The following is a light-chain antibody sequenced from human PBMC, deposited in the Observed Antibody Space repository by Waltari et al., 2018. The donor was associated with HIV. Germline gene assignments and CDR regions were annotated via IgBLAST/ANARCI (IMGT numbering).Light chain of an antibody. CDR1: NSNVANNF. CDR2: DNA. J-gene: IGLJ1*01. Sequence: QSVLTQPPSVSAAPGQKVTIPCSGDNSNVANNFVSWYQQPPGRAPRLLIYDNAKQHSKMPDLISALKAGRSATLVLTGLQFVYKADYYCGTCDSSLSLYFFGTGTTVTVL. CDR3: GTCDSSLSLYF. V-gene: IGLV1-51*01.